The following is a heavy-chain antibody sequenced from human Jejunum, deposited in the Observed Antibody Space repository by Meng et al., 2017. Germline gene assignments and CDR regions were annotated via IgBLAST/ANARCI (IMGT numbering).Heavy chain of an antibody. Sequence: QGQLQESGPGLVKPSQTRSLTCTVSGGSLRTGAYYWSWIRQHPGKGLEWIGYIYYTGSTFYNPSLKSRVSISLETSKNQFSLKVTSVTAADTAFYYCARLGITETIGGFDPWGQGILVTVSS. J-gene: IGHJ5*02. D-gene: IGHD1-7*01. V-gene: IGHV4-31*03. CDR2: IYYTGST. CDR1: GGSLRTGAYY. CDR3: ARLGITETIGGFDP.